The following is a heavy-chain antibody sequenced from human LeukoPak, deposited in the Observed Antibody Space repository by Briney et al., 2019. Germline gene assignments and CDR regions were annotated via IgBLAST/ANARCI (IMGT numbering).Heavy chain of an antibody. D-gene: IGHD5-18*01. V-gene: IGHV1-69*04. J-gene: IGHJ4*02. CDR1: GGTFGSYA. Sequence: SVKVSCKASGGTFGSYAISWVRQAPGQGLEWMGRIIPILGIANYAQKFQGRVTITADKSTSTAYMELSSLRSEDTAVYYCARGPDTADYFDYWGQGTLVTVSS. CDR3: ARGPDTADYFDY. CDR2: IIPILGIA.